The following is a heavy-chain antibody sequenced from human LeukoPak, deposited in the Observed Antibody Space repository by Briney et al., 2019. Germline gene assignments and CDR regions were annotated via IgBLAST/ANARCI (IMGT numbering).Heavy chain of an antibody. CDR3: TGNYYGSGSYADFDY. D-gene: IGHD3-10*01. Sequence: GGSLRLSCAASGFTFSGSALHWVRQASGKGLEWVGRIRSTANGYATAYAASVKGRFTISRDDSKNTAYPQMDSLKTEDTAVYYCTGNYYGSGSYADFDYWGQGTLVTVSS. CDR1: GFTFSGSA. J-gene: IGHJ4*02. V-gene: IGHV3-73*01. CDR2: IRSTANGYAT.